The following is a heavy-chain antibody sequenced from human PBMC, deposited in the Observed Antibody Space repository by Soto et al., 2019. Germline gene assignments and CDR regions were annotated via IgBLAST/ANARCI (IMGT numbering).Heavy chain of an antibody. D-gene: IGHD2-8*01. J-gene: IGHJ4*02. CDR2: IKSETAGETT. CDR3: TTDLNGGFDY. V-gene: IGHV3-15*01. CDR1: GFGFSNAW. Sequence: PGGSLRLSCAASGFGFSNAWMSWVRQAPGKGLEGVGRIKSETAGETTDYVAPVKGRFTISRDDSKNTLYLQMNSLKIEDTAVYYCTTDLNGGFDYWGRGTLVTVSS.